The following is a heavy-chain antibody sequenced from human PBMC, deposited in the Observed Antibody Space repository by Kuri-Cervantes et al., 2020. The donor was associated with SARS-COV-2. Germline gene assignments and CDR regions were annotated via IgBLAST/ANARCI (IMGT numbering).Heavy chain of an antibody. CDR2: ISAYNGNT. J-gene: IGHJ4*02. CDR1: GYTFTSYG. CDR3: ARDIGGFDY. D-gene: IGHD3-10*01. V-gene: IGHV1-18*01. Sequence: ASVKVSCKAAGYTFTSYGISWVRQAPGQGLEWMGWISAYNGNTNYAQKLQGRVNMTTDTSMSTVYMELRSLRSDETAVYYCARDIGGFDYWGQGTLVTVSS.